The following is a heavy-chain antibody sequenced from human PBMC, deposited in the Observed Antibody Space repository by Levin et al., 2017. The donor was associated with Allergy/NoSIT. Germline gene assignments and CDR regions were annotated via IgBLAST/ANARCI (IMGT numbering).Heavy chain of an antibody. Sequence: GGSLRLSCAASGFTFSIYAMNWVRQAPGKGLEWVSGISGSGGSTYYADSVKGRFTISRDNSKNTLYLQVNSLRAEDTAVYYCAKSRLHSGFDYWGQGTLVTVSS. V-gene: IGHV3-23*01. D-gene: IGHD3-10*01. J-gene: IGHJ4*02. CDR1: GFTFSIYA. CDR3: AKSRLHSGFDY. CDR2: ISGSGGST.